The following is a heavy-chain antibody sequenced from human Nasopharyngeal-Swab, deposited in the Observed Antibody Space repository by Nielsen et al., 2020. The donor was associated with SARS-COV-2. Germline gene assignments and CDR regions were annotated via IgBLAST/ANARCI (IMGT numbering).Heavy chain of an antibody. CDR3: ARVKGSGYYYGYFDY. CDR1: GFTVSSNY. D-gene: IGHD3-22*01. CDR2: LYSGGST. V-gene: IGHV3-53*04. Sequence: GGSLRLSCAASGFTVSSNYMSWVRQAPGKGLEWVSVLYSGGSTYYADSVKGRFTISRHNSKNTLYLQMNSLRAEDTAVYYCARVKGSGYYYGYFDYWGQGTLVTVSS. J-gene: IGHJ4*02.